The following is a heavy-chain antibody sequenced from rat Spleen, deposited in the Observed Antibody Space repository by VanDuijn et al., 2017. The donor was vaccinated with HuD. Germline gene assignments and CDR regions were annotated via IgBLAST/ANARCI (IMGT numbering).Heavy chain of an antibody. Sequence: EVHLVESGGGLVQPGRSLKLSCAASGFTFSNYGMAWVRQAPTKGLEWVATIKYDGSSTYYRDSVKGRFTFSRENAKNTLYLQMDSLRSEDTATYYCTTSTYDWFVYWGQGTLVTVSS. V-gene: IGHV5-29*01. D-gene: IGHD2-1*01. J-gene: IGHJ3*01. CDR2: IKYDGSST. CDR3: TTSTYDWFVY. CDR1: GFTFSNYG.